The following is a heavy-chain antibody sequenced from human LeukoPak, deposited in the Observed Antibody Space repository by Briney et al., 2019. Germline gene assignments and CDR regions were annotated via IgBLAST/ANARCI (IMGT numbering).Heavy chain of an antibody. CDR1: GGSISSGGYY. CDR3: ARLKFDCSSTSCYCWFDT. D-gene: IGHD2-2*01. J-gene: IGHJ5*02. Sequence: MPSETLSLTCTVSGGSISSGGYYWSWIRQHPGKGLEWIGYIYYSGSTYYNPSLKSRVTISVDTSKNQFSLKLSSVTAADTAVYYCARLKFDCSSTSCYCWFDTWGQGTLVTVSS. V-gene: IGHV4-31*03. CDR2: IYYSGST.